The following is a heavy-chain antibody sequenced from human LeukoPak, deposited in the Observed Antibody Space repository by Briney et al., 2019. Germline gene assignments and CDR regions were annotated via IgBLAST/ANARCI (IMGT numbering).Heavy chain of an antibody. J-gene: IGHJ3*02. Sequence: SETLSLTCAFYGGSFTDYYWSWIRQPPGKGLEWIGEINHSGSTNYNPSLETRVTISVDTSKNQFSLTLSSVTAADTAVYYCARQPLNCTSTNCYAFDIWGQGTMVTVSS. D-gene: IGHD2-2*01. V-gene: IGHV4-34*01. CDR3: ARQPLNCTSTNCYAFDI. CDR2: INHSGST. CDR1: GGSFTDYY.